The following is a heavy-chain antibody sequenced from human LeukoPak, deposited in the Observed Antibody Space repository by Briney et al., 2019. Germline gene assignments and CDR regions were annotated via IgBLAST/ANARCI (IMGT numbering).Heavy chain of an antibody. D-gene: IGHD3-10*01. Sequence: SETLSLTCTVSGGSISSSSYYWGWIRQPPGKGLEWIGSIYYSGSTYYNPSLKSRVTISVDTSKNQFSLKLSSVTAADTAVYYCARLWLSVRGWRSYYYMDVWGKGTTVTISS. CDR1: GGSISSSSYY. CDR2: IYYSGST. V-gene: IGHV4-39*07. CDR3: ARLWLSVRGWRSYYYMDV. J-gene: IGHJ6*03.